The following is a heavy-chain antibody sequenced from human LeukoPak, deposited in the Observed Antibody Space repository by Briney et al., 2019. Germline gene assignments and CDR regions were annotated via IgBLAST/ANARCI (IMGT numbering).Heavy chain of an antibody. J-gene: IGHJ5*02. D-gene: IGHD2-15*01. CDR3: AKGGYTTWFDP. V-gene: IGHV3-23*01. CDR1: GFTFREYS. CDR2: IRANGEDT. Sequence: PGGSLRLSCAVSGFTFREYSMSWVRQAPGKGLEWVSNIRANGEDTYYTDSVKGRFTISRDNSKNTLYLEMNSLRAEDTAVYYCAKGGYTTWFDPWGQGTLVTVSS.